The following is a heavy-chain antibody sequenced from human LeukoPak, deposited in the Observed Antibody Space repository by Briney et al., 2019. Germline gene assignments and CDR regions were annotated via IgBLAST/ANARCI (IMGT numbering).Heavy chain of an antibody. V-gene: IGHV1-46*01. Sequence: GASVKVSCKASGYSFASYYIHWVRQAPGQGLEWMGIINPSGGSTSYAPKFQGRVTMTRDTSTSTVYMELSSLRSEDTAVYYCARDIYTSGSLGYWGQGTLVTVSS. D-gene: IGHD3-10*01. CDR3: ARDIYTSGSLGY. CDR1: GYSFASYY. CDR2: INPSGGST. J-gene: IGHJ4*02.